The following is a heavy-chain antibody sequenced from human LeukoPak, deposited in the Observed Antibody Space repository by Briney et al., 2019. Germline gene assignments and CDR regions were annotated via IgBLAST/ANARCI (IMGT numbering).Heavy chain of an antibody. Sequence: GGSLRLSCAASGFTFSSYGMHWVRQAPGKGLEWVAVIWYDGSNKYYADSVKGRFTISRDNSKNTLYLQMNSLRAEDTAVYYCARLLYSYSPFDYWGQGTLVTVSS. J-gene: IGHJ4*02. CDR2: IWYDGSNK. CDR1: GFTFSSYG. D-gene: IGHD5-12*01. CDR3: ARLLYSYSPFDY. V-gene: IGHV3-33*01.